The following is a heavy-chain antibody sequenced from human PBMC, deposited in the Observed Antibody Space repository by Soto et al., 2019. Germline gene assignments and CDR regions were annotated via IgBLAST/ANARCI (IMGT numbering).Heavy chain of an antibody. V-gene: IGHV3-23*01. Sequence: PGGSLRLSCAASGFTFSSYGMHWVRQAPGKGLEWVSGISGSGGRTYYADSVKGRFTISRDNSNNTLSLQMHILRVEDTAVYFCAKGGYYSLFDIWGQGTVVTVSS. CDR2: ISGSGGRT. J-gene: IGHJ3*02. D-gene: IGHD3-16*01. CDR3: AKGGYYSLFDI. CDR1: GFTFSSYG.